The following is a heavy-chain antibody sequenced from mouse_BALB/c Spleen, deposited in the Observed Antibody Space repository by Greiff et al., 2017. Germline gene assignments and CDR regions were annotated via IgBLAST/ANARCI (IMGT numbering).Heavy chain of an antibody. V-gene: IGHV3-2*02. J-gene: IGHJ2*01. CDR1: GYSITSYYA. CDR3: ATGTYFDY. Sequence: EVQLQESGPGLVKPSQSLSLTCTVTGYSITSYYAWNWIRQFPGNILEWMGYISYSGSTSYNPTLKSRISITRDTSKNQFFLQLKSVTTEDTATYYSATGTYFDYWGQGTTLTVSS. D-gene: IGHD4-1*01. CDR2: ISYSGST.